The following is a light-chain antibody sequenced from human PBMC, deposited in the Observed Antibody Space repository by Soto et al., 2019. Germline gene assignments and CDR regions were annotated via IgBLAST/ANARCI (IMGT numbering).Light chain of an antibody. CDR1: QDISNY. J-gene: IGKJ1*01. Sequence: DTQMTQSPSSLSASVGDRVTITCQASQDISNYLNWYQQKPGKAPKLLIYDASKLETGVPSRFSGSGSGTDFTFTISSLQPEDIATYYCQQYDDLRMFGQGTKVEIK. V-gene: IGKV1-33*01. CDR2: DAS. CDR3: QQYDDLRM.